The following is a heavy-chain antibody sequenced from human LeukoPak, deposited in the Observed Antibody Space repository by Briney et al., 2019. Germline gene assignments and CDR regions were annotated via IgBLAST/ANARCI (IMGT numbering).Heavy chain of an antibody. J-gene: IGHJ4*02. V-gene: IGHV4-39*01. CDR1: GGSTSSNRYY. CDR3: ARHPAGDSGRFDY. D-gene: IGHD1-26*01. Sequence: SETLSLTCSVSGGSTSSNRYYWDWIRQSPRKGLEWIGNVYYSGSSFYNPSLRSRVTISIDTSKSQFSLKLSSVTAADTAVYYCARHPAGDSGRFDYWGQGTLVTVAS. CDR2: VYYSGSS.